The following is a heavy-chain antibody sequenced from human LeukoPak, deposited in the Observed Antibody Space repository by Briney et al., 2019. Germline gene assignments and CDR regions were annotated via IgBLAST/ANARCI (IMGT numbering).Heavy chain of an antibody. V-gene: IGHV3-11*06. CDR3: ARGGDTTGTTGWFDP. J-gene: IGHJ5*02. CDR1: GFTFSDYY. CDR2: ISSSSSYT. D-gene: IGHD1-1*01. Sequence: PGRSLRLSCAASGFTFSDYYMSWIRQAPGKGLEWVSYISSSSSYTNYADSVKGRFTISRDNAKNSLYLQMNSLRAEDTAVYYCARGGDTTGTTGWFDPWGQGTLVTVSS.